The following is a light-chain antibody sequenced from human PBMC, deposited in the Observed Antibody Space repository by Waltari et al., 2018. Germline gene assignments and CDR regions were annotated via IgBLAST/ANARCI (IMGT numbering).Light chain of an antibody. CDR1: SDINIGAYR. J-gene: IGLJ3*02. CDR3: MIWHSSAWV. Sequence: QAVLTLPSSLSASPGASASLTCTLRSDINIGAYRIYWYQQKPGSPPQYLLRYKSDSDKQQGSGVPSRFSGSKDASANAGILLISGLQSEDEADYYCMIWHSSAWVFGGGTKLTVL. CDR2: YKSDSDK. V-gene: IGLV5-45*03.